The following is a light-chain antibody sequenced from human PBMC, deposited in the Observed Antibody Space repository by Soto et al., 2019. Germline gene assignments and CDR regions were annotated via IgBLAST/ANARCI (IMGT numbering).Light chain of an antibody. J-gene: IGKJ1*01. CDR2: RAS. V-gene: IGKV1-5*03. CDR3: QQYNSYSQT. Sequence: DIQMTQSPSTLSGSVGDRVTITCRASQTISSWLAWYQQKPGKAPKLLIYRASTLKSGVPSRFSGSGSGTEFTLTISSLQPDDFATYYCQQYNSYSQTFGQGTKVGIK. CDR1: QTISSW.